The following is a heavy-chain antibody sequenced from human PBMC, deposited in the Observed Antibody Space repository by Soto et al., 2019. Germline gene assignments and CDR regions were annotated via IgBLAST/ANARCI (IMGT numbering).Heavy chain of an antibody. V-gene: IGHV5-51*01. CDR2: IYPGDSDT. CDR3: ARLSGSSSWYGDYYYGMDV. J-gene: IGHJ6*02. D-gene: IGHD6-13*01. Sequence: GESLKISCKGSGYSFTSYWIGWVRQMPGKGLEWMGIIYPGDSDTRYSPSFQGQVTISADKSISTAYLQWSSLKASDTAMYYCARLSGSSSWYGDYYYGMDVWGQGTTVTVS. CDR1: GYSFTSYW.